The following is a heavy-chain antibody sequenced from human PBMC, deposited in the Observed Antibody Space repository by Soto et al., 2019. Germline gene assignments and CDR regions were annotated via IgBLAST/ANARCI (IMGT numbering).Heavy chain of an antibody. V-gene: IGHV4-4*07. CDR1: GGSISEKY. D-gene: IGHD6-13*01. CDR2: IFANGHT. Sequence: TLSLTCIVSGGSISEKYWNWVRQPPGKGLEWIGLIFANGHTDYNPSLKSRVTMSVDASKNQFSLRLTSMTAADTAVYYCVASLAASGLNWLDPWGRGTLVTVS. J-gene: IGHJ5*02. CDR3: VASLAASGLNWLDP.